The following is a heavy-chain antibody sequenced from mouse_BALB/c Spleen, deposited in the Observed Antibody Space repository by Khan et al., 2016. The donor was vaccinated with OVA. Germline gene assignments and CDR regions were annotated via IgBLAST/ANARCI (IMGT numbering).Heavy chain of an antibody. J-gene: IGHJ3*01. Sequence: VQLQQSGAELVKPGASVKISCKASGYTFTSYYMYWVKQRPGQGLEWIGGINPNNGDTHFNEKFKNKATLTVDESSSTAYMQLSSLTSEDSAVYYCARSGFGSPFAYWGQGTLVTVSA. CDR3: ARSGFGSPFAY. D-gene: IGHD1-1*02. CDR1: GYTFTSYY. V-gene: IGHV1S81*02. CDR2: INPNNGDT.